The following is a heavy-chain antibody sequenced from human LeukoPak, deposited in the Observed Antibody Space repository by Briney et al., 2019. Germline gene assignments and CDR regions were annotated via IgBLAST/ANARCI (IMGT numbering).Heavy chain of an antibody. CDR2: VYHNGRT. CDR1: GGSISGYY. Sequence: KPSETLSLTCSVSGGSISGYYWSWIRQLPGERLEWIGFVYHNGRTTYNPSLESRVTISVDTSRNQVSLNLRFVTAADTALYFCARRRAESYGPSFYYFYMDVWGKGTTVSVSS. D-gene: IGHD3-16*01. J-gene: IGHJ6*03. CDR3: ARRRAESYGPSFYYFYMDV. V-gene: IGHV4-59*01.